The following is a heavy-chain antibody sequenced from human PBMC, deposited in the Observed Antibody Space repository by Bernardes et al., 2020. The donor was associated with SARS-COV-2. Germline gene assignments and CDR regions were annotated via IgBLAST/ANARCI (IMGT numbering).Heavy chain of an antibody. CDR1: GSSVSSGGYY. CDR3: ARDVRGGTLDY. J-gene: IGHJ4*02. V-gene: IGHV4-61*08. D-gene: IGHD2-15*01. CDR2: IYYNGNT. Sequence: SETLSLTRTVSGSSVSSGGYYWSWIRQPPGKGLEWVGFIYYNGNTNYNPSLKSRVTISVDTSKNQLSLKLTSVTAADTAVYYCARDVRGGTLDYWRQGTPVTVSS.